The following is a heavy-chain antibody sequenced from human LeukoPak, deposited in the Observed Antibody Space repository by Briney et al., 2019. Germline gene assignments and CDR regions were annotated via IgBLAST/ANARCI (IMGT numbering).Heavy chain of an antibody. CDR3: ARARKAPGYSSGWYVY. CDR2: IYHSGST. D-gene: IGHD6-19*01. CDR1: GYSISSGYY. V-gene: IGHV4-38-2*02. J-gene: IGHJ4*02. Sequence: SETLSLTCTVSGYSISSGYYWGWIRQPPGKGLEWIGSIYHSGSTYYNPSLKSRVTISVDTSKNQFSLKLSSVTAADTAVYYCARARKAPGYSSGWYVYWGQGTLVTVSS.